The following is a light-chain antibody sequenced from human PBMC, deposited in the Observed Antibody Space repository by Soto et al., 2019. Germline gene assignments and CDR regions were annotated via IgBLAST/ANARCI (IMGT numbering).Light chain of an antibody. CDR1: QSVLYSSNNKNY. J-gene: IGKJ2*01. CDR3: HQYYGSPFT. CDR2: WAS. Sequence: DIVMTQSPDSLAVSLGARATINCKSSQSVLYSSNNKNYLAWYQQKPGQPPNLLISWASARESGVPDRFSGSGSGTDFTLTISSLQAEDVAVYYCHQYYGSPFTFGQGTKLEI. V-gene: IGKV4-1*01.